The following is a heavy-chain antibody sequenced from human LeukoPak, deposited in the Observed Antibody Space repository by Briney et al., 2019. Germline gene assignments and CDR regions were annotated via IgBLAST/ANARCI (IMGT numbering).Heavy chain of an antibody. CDR3: ARGEGTMIVVVTPFDY. CDR2: ISSSGSTI. Sequence: GGSLRLSCAASGFTFSDYYMSWIRQAPGKGLEWVSYISSSGSTIYYADSVKGRFTISRDDAKNSLYLQMNSLRAEDTAVYYCARGEGTMIVVVTPFDYWGQGTLVTVSS. J-gene: IGHJ4*02. D-gene: IGHD3-22*01. V-gene: IGHV3-11*01. CDR1: GFTFSDYY.